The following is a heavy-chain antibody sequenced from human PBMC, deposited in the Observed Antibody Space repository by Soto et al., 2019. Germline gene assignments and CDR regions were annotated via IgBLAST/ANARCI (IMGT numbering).Heavy chain of an antibody. V-gene: IGHV3-30*18. CDR2: ISYDGSNK. D-gene: IGHD2-15*01. CDR1: GFTFSSYG. CDR3: AKGAEGYPDYYYYGMDV. J-gene: IGHJ6*02. Sequence: PGGSLRLSCAASGFTFSSYGMHWVRQAPGKGLEWVAVISYDGSNKYYADSVKGRFTISRDNSKNTLYLQMNSLRAEDTAVYYCAKGAEGYPDYYYYGMDVWGQGTTVTVSS.